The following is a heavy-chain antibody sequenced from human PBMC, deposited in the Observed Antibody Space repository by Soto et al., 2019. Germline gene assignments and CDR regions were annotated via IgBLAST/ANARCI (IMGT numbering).Heavy chain of an antibody. CDR3: TRGGSYNYGMDSEDAFDI. D-gene: IGHD1-1*01. CDR2: IYGGGST. CDR1: GFTVRSTY. Sequence: SGGSLRLSCAASGFTVRSTYMSWVRQAPGKGLEWVSVIYGGGSTYYADSVTGRFTISRDNSKNTIYLQLDNLRAEDTAMYYCTRGGSYNYGMDSEDAFDIWGQGTMVTVSS. J-gene: IGHJ3*02. V-gene: IGHV3-53*01.